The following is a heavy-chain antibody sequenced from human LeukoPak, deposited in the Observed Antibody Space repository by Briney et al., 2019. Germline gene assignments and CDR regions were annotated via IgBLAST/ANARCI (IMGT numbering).Heavy chain of an antibody. D-gene: IGHD1-26*01. CDR1: GGSISSYY. CDR2: IYYSGST. CDR3: ARALVGATTDY. V-gene: IGHV4-59*01. J-gene: IGHJ4*02. Sequence: SETLSLTCTVPGGSISSYYWSWIRQPPGKGLEWIGYIYYSGSTNYNPSLKSRVTISVDTSKNQFSLKLSSVTAADTAVYYCARALVGATTDYWGQGTLVTVSS.